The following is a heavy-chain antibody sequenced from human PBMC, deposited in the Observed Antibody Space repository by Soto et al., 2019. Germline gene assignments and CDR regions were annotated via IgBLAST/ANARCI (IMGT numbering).Heavy chain of an antibody. J-gene: IGHJ5*02. CDR2: ISSSSSYI. D-gene: IGHD1-26*01. Sequence: GGFLRLSCAASGFTFSSYSMNWVRQAPGKGLEWVSSISSSSSYIYYADSVKGRFTISRDNAKNSLYLQMNSLRAEDTAVYYCAVDPSGSYKYNWFDPWGQGTLVTVSS. CDR3: AVDPSGSYKYNWFDP. CDR1: GFTFSSYS. V-gene: IGHV3-21*01.